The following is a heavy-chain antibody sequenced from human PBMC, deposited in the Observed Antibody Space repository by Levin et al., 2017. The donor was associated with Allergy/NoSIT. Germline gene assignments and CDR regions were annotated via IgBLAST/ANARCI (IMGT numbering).Heavy chain of an antibody. D-gene: IGHD2-15*01. V-gene: IGHV3-64*01. CDR1: GFTFSNYA. CDR3: ARARPPGAAPPDY. Sequence: QRGESLKISCVASGFTFSNYAMHWVRQAPGKGLEYVSGISSNGGSRHHANSVKGRFTISRDNSKNTLYLQMDSLRGEDMGVYYCARARPPGAAPPDYWGQGTLVTVSS. CDR2: ISSNGGSR. J-gene: IGHJ4*02.